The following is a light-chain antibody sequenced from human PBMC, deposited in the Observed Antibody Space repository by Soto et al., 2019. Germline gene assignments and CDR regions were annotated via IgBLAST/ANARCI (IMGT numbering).Light chain of an antibody. Sequence: DIQMTQSPSSLSASVGDRVTITCQASQNINNYLNWYQQKPGKAPKLLIYDASSLESGVPSRFSGSGSGTEFTLTISSLQPDDSATYYCQRYDYFTTFGQGTKLEIK. CDR2: DAS. V-gene: IGKV1-5*01. CDR1: QNINNY. J-gene: IGKJ2*01. CDR3: QRYDYFTT.